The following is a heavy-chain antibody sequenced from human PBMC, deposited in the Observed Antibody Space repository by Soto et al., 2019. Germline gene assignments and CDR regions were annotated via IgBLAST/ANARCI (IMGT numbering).Heavy chain of an antibody. D-gene: IGHD3-10*01. V-gene: IGHV1-8*01. CDR3: ARVIGPFDT. Sequence: ASVKVSCKAFGYTFTNYDINWVRQAPGQGLEWMGWMNPNSGNTAYAQKFQGRVTVTRNTSTSTAYMELSSLISEDTAVYYCARVIGPFDTWGQGTLVTVSS. CDR2: MNPNSGNT. J-gene: IGHJ5*02. CDR1: GYTFTNYD.